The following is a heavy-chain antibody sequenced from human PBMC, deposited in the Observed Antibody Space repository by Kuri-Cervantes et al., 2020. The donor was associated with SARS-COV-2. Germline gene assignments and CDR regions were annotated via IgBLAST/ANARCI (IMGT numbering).Heavy chain of an antibody. CDR1: GYTFTSYG. CDR3: ARDRTGDGDWEYYFDY. D-gene: IGHD7-27*01. Sequence: ASVKVSCKASGYTFTSYGISWVRQAPGQGLEWMGWISAYNGNTNYAQKLQGRVTMTTDTSTSTAYMELRSLGSDDTAVYYCARDRTGDGDWEYYFDYWGQGTLVTVSS. J-gene: IGHJ4*02. V-gene: IGHV1-18*01. CDR2: ISAYNGNT.